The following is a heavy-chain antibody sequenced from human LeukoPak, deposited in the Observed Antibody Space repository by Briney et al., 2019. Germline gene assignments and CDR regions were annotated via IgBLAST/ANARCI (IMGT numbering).Heavy chain of an antibody. CDR2: IYYSGST. CDR3: ASQYCSGGSCYPYYFDY. CDR1: GGSISSSTYY. D-gene: IGHD2-15*01. V-gene: IGHV4-39*01. Sequence: PSETLSLTCTVSGGSISSSTYYWGWIRRPPGKGLEWIGSIYYSGSTYYNPSLKSRTAVSVDTSKNQFSLKLSSVTAADTAVYYCASQYCSGGSCYPYYFDYWGQGTLVTVSS. J-gene: IGHJ4*02.